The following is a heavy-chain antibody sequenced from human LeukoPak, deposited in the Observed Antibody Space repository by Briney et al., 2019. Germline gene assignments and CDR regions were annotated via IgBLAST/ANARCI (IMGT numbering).Heavy chain of an antibody. CDR3: ARERPPYYDNPYYFDY. Sequence: PSETLSLTCTVSGGSISSYYWSWIRQPAGKGLEWIGRIYTSGSTNYSPSLKSRVTISVDTSKNQFSLKLSSVTAADTAVYYCARERPPYYDNPYYFDYWGQGTLVTVSS. J-gene: IGHJ4*02. V-gene: IGHV4-4*07. CDR2: IYTSGST. CDR1: GGSISSYY. D-gene: IGHD3-22*01.